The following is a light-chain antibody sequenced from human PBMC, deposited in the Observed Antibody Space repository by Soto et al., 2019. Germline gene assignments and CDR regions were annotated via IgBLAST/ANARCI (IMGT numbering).Light chain of an antibody. V-gene: IGKV1-5*01. CDR2: DAS. Sequence: DIQMTQSPSTLSASVGDRVTITCRASQSTRSLLAWYQQKPGKAPKVLIYDASSLGSGVPSRFSGSGSGTEFTLTISSLQPDDFATYFCQQYQTYSTFGQGTRLEIK. CDR1: QSTRSL. J-gene: IGKJ5*01. CDR3: QQYQTYST.